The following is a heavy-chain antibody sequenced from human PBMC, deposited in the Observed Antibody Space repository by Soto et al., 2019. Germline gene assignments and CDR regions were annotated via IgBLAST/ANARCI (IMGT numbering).Heavy chain of an antibody. CDR1: GFTFSSYS. CDR3: ARGVRYSGYDYDGDWFDP. Sequence: GGSLRLSCAASGFTFSSYSMNWVRQAPGKGLEWVSYISSSSSTIYYADSVKGRFTISRDNAKNSLYLQMNSLRDEDTAVYYCARGVRYSGYDYDGDWFDPWGQGTLVTVSS. CDR2: ISSSSSTI. J-gene: IGHJ5*02. D-gene: IGHD5-12*01. V-gene: IGHV3-48*02.